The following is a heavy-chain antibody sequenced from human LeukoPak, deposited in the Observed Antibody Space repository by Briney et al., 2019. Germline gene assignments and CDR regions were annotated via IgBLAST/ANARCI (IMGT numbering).Heavy chain of an antibody. Sequence: ETLSLTCTVSDGSINNYYWTWIRQPPGKGLEWIGCIHYSGSTDYNPSLKSRVTISIGTSKKDFSLKLTSVTAADTAMYYCGALYDNWYFDLWGRGTLVTVSS. D-gene: IGHD3-22*01. J-gene: IGHJ2*01. CDR2: IHYSGST. V-gene: IGHV4-59*08. CDR3: GALYDNWYFDL. CDR1: DGSINNYY.